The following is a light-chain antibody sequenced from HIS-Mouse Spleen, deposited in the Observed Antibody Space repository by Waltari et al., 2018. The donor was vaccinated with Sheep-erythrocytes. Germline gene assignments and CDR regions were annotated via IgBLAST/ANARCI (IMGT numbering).Light chain of an antibody. Sequence: EIVLTQSPATLSLSPGERATLSCRASQSVSSYLAWYQQKPGQAPRLLIYDASNPPPRIPARFSGSGSGTDFTLTISSLEPEDFAVYYCQQRSNWPHTFGQGTKLEIK. J-gene: IGKJ2*01. CDR3: QQRSNWPHT. CDR2: DAS. CDR1: QSVSSY. V-gene: IGKV3-11*01.